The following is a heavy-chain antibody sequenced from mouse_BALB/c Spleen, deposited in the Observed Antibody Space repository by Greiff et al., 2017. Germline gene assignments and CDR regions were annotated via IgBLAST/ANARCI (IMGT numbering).Heavy chain of an antibody. V-gene: IGHV5-12-1*01. CDR3: ARHGYGYWYFDV. D-gene: IGHD1-1*02. Sequence: EVMLVESGGGLVKPGGSLKLSCAASGFAFSSYDMSWVRQTPEKRLEWVAYISSGGGSTYYPDTVKGRFTISRDNAKNTLYLQMSSLKSEDTAMYYCARHGYGYWYFDVWGAGTTVTVSS. CDR2: ISSGGGST. CDR1: GFAFSSYD. J-gene: IGHJ1*01.